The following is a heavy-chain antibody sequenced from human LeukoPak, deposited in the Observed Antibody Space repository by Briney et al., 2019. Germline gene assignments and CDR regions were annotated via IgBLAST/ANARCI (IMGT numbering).Heavy chain of an antibody. J-gene: IGHJ5*02. D-gene: IGHD2/OR15-2a*01. CDR2: IYPDDSKI. CDR3: ARFNSPSLSGNRFDP. Sequence: GESLKISCKGSGHDFYGYWIGWVRQLSGKGLEWLGIIYPDDSKIIYSPSFEGQFTLSADKSISTAYLQWSSLKASDTAIYYCARFNSPSLSGNRFDPWGQGTLVTVSS. V-gene: IGHV5-51*01. CDR1: GHDFYGYW.